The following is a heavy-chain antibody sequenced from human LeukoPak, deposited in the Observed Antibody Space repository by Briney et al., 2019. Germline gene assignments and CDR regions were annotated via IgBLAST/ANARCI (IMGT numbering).Heavy chain of an antibody. CDR1: GYTFTGYY. J-gene: IGHJ4*02. D-gene: IGHD6-19*01. CDR3: ARAGYSSGWYPGDY. Sequence: ASVKVSCKASGYTFTGYYMHWVRQAPGQGVEWMGWINPNSGGTNYAQKFQGRVTMTRDTSISTAYMELSRLRSDDTAVYYCARAGYSSGWYPGDYWGQGTLVTVSS. CDR2: INPNSGGT. V-gene: IGHV1-2*02.